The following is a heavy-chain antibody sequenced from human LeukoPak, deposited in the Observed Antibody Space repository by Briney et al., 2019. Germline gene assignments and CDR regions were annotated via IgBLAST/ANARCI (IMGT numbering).Heavy chain of an antibody. J-gene: IGHJ3*02. D-gene: IGHD6-19*01. Sequence: ASVKVSCKASGGTFSNYAISWVRQAPGQGLEWMGGIIPIFGTANYAQKFQGRVTITADESTSTAYMELSSLRSEDTAVYYCARGVAGDAFDIWGQGTMVTVSS. CDR3: ARGVAGDAFDI. V-gene: IGHV1-69*13. CDR1: GGTFSNYA. CDR2: IIPIFGTA.